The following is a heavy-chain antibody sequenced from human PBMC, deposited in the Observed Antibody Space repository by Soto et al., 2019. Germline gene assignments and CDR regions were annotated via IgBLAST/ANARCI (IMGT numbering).Heavy chain of an antibody. D-gene: IGHD1-26*01. Sequence: EYAASVRGRFTISRDDSKSLAYLQMNSLKTEDTAVYYCARDRRYSGSQKYYFDYWGQGSLVTVSS. J-gene: IGHJ4*02. CDR3: ARDRRYSGSQKYYFDY. V-gene: IGHV3-49*02.